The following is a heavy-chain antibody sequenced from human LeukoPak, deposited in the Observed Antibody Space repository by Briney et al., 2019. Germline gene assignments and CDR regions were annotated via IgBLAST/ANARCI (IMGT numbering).Heavy chain of an antibody. J-gene: IGHJ3*02. CDR3: AKGHYYDSSGYYPGGAFDI. V-gene: IGHV3-23*01. CDR1: GFTFSSYG. CDR2: ISGSGGST. Sequence: GGSLRLSCAASGFTFSSYGMSWVRQAPGTGLEWVSTISGSGGSTYYADSVKGRFTISRDNSKNTLYLQMNSLRAEDTAVYYCAKGHYYDSSGYYPGGAFDIWGQGTMVTVSS. D-gene: IGHD3-22*01.